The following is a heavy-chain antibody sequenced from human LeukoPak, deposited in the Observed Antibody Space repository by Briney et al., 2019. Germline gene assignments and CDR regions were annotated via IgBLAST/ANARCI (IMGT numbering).Heavy chain of an antibody. Sequence: SETLSLTCTVSGGSISSSSYYWGWIRQPPGKGLEWIGSIYYSGSTYYNPSLKSRVTISVDTSKNQFSLKLSSVTAADTAVYYCAIGGDYTPHDAFDIWGQGTMVTVSS. J-gene: IGHJ3*02. D-gene: IGHD2-2*02. CDR1: GGSISSSSYY. V-gene: IGHV4-39*07. CDR3: AIGGDYTPHDAFDI. CDR2: IYYSGST.